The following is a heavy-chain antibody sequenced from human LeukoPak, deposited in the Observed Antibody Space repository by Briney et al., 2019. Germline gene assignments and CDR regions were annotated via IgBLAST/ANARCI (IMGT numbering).Heavy chain of an antibody. CDR2: LSGSGITT. D-gene: IGHD6-19*01. J-gene: IGHJ4*01. CDR3: AKGIYSSGWSYFDY. Sequence: GGSLRLSCAASGFIFSNSAMSWVRQAPGKGREGVSTLSGSGITTYYADSVKGRFTISRDNSKNTLYLQMNSLRAEDTAVYYCAKGIYSSGWSYFDYWGHGTLVTVSS. V-gene: IGHV3-23*01. CDR1: GFIFSNSA.